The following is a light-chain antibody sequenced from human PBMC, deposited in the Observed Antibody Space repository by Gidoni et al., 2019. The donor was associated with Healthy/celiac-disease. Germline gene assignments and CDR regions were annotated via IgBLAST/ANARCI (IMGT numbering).Light chain of an antibody. Sequence: DIHLTQSPSTLSASVGDRVTITCRASQSISSWLAWYQQKPGKAPKLLIYKASSLESGVPSRFSGRGSGTEGTFTIRILHPDDGVTYYCQQYNSHWTFGQGTKVEIK. V-gene: IGKV1-5*03. CDR1: QSISSW. CDR3: QQYNSHWT. CDR2: KAS. J-gene: IGKJ1*01.